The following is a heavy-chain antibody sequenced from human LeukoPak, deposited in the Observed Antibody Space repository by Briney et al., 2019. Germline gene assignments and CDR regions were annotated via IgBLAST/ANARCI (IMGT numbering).Heavy chain of an antibody. CDR3: AKEIWPTVTTPGWTYFDY. V-gene: IGHV3-48*03. CDR1: GFTFSNYE. D-gene: IGHD4-17*01. CDR2: ISSSGSTI. J-gene: IGHJ4*02. Sequence: GGSLRLSCAASGFTFSNYEMNWVRQAPGKGLEWVSYISSSGSTIYYGDSVKGRFTISRDNAKNSVYLQMNSLRAEDTAVYYCAKEIWPTVTTPGWTYFDYWGQGALVTVSS.